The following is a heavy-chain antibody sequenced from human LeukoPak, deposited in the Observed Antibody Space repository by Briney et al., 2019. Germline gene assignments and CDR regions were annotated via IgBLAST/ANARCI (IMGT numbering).Heavy chain of an antibody. CDR1: GGTFSSYA. D-gene: IGHD6-19*01. CDR3: ARGPAYSSGWYGDYYYYMDV. Sequence: SVKVSCKASGGTFSSYAISWVRQAPGQGLEWMGGIIPIFGTANYAQKFQGRGTITADESTSTAYLELSSLRSEDTAVYYCARGPAYSSGWYGDYYYYMDVWGKGTTVTVSS. CDR2: IIPIFGTA. J-gene: IGHJ6*03. V-gene: IGHV1-69*13.